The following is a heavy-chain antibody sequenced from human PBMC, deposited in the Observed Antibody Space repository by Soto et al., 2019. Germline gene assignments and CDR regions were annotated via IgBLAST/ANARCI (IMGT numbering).Heavy chain of an antibody. CDR2: VTSDGDKK. V-gene: IGHV3-30-3*01. D-gene: IGHD3-10*01. Sequence: QVQLVESGGGVVQPGKSLRLSCAASGFTFTSYAIYWVRQAPGKGLEWVAVVTSDGDKKNFADSVKGRFTISRDNSKNTVHLQINSLRPDDTAVSYCARDYYGSGTYYYGLDVWGQGTPVTVAS. J-gene: IGHJ6*02. CDR3: ARDYYGSGTYYYGLDV. CDR1: GFTFTSYA.